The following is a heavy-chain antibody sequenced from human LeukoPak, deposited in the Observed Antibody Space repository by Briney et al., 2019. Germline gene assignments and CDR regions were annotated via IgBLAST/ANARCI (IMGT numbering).Heavy chain of an antibody. CDR1: GGSISSSSYY. V-gene: IGHV4-39*07. CDR3: ARDSYDFWSGYVRFDP. CDR2: IYYSGST. Sequence: SETLSLTCTVSGGSISSSSYYWGWIRQPPGKGLEWIGSIYYSGSTYYNPSLKSRVTISVDTSKNQFSLKLSSVTAADTAVYYCARDSYDFWSGYVRFDPWGQGTLVTVSS. D-gene: IGHD3-3*01. J-gene: IGHJ5*02.